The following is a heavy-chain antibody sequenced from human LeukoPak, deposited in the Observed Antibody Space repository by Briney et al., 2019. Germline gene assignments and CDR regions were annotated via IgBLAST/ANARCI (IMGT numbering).Heavy chain of an antibody. CDR1: GFIFTSYW. J-gene: IGHJ5*01. V-gene: IGHV3-7*01. D-gene: IGHD2-2*01. CDR3: ARDPVRRYDS. CDR2: IKQDGSEK. Sequence: GGSLRLSCAASGFIFTSYWMTWVRQAPGKGLEWVANIKQDGSEKYYVDSVKGRFTISRDNRRHSLYLQMNSLRGDDTAVYYCARDPVRRYDSWGHGILVIVS.